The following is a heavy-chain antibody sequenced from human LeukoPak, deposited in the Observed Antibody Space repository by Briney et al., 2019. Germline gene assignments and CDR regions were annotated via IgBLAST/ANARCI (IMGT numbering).Heavy chain of an antibody. V-gene: IGHV1-69*05. J-gene: IGHJ6*03. CDR1: GYTFTSYD. D-gene: IGHD6-19*01. Sequence: SVKVSCKASGYTFTSYDISWVRQAPGQGLEWMGGIIPIFGTANYAQMFQGRVTITTDESTSTAYMELSSLRSEDTAVYYCARARGSGRSLYYYYYYMDVWGKGTTVTVSS. CDR2: IIPIFGTA. CDR3: ARARGSGRSLYYYYYYMDV.